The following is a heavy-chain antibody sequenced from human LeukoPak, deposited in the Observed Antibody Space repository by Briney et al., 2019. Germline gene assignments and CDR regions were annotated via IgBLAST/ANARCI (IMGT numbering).Heavy chain of an antibody. CDR3: ARDHSSASYTYYYYYMDV. Sequence: SETLSLTCAVYGGSFNDNYWSWIRQPPGKGLEWIGEINHSGSTNYNPSLKSRVTISVDTSKNQFSLKLTSATAADTAVYYCARDHSSASYTYYYYYMDVWGKGTTVTVSS. CDR1: GGSFNDNY. CDR2: INHSGST. V-gene: IGHV4-34*01. D-gene: IGHD1-26*01. J-gene: IGHJ6*03.